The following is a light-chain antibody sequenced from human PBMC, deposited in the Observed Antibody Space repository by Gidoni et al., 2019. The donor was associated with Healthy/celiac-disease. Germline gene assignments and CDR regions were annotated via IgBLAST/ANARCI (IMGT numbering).Light chain of an antibody. Sequence: SVLTQLPPASGTPGQRVTISCSGSSSNIGSNTVNWYQQLPGTAPTLLIYSNNQRPSGVPDRFSGSKSGTSASLANSGLQSEDEADYYCAAWDDSLNGYVFGTGTKVTVL. J-gene: IGLJ1*01. CDR3: AAWDDSLNGYV. CDR1: SSNIGSNT. V-gene: IGLV1-44*01. CDR2: SNN.